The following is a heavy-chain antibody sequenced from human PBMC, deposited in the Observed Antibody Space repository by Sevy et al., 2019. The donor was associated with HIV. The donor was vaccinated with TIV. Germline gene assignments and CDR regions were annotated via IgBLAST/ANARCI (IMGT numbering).Heavy chain of an antibody. J-gene: IGHJ4*02. V-gene: IGHV4-4*02. CDR2: IYHGGST. Sequence: SETLSLTCAVSGGSITNMNWWIWVRQPPGKGLEWIGEIYHGGSTNYNPSLKSRVTISTDESKNQFSLRLNSVTAAETAVYYCARGALGTGSGWFDYWGQGTLVTVSS. CDR3: ARGALGTGSGWFDY. CDR1: GGSITNMNW. D-gene: IGHD6-19*01.